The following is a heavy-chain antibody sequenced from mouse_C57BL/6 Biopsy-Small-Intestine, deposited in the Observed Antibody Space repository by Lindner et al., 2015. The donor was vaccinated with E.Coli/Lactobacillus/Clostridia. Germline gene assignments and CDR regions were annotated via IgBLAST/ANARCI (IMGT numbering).Heavy chain of an antibody. Sequence: SVKVSCKTSGYPFINYFMHWVRQAPGQGPEYMGVINPGDGRADYAQNFRGRVTVTRDRSTSTVYLELTSLSSGDTAVYYCARDGGRDTRARIFDYWGQGTLVTVSS. CDR1: GYPFINYF. CDR3: ARDGGRDTRARIFDY. CDR2: INPGDGRA. J-gene: IGHJ4*01. V-gene: IGHV1-59*01. D-gene: IGHD3-1*01.